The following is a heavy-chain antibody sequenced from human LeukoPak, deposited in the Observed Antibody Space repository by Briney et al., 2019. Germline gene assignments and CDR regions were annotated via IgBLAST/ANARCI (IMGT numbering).Heavy chain of an antibody. CDR3: AKAERSGWTEYAFDI. Sequence: GGSLRLSCAASGFTFSSYGMHWVRQAPGKGLEWVAVISYDGSNKYYADSVKGRFTISRDNSKNTLYLQMNSLRAEDTAVYYCAKAERSGWTEYAFDIWGQGTMVTVSS. CDR2: ISYDGSNK. D-gene: IGHD6-19*01. V-gene: IGHV3-30*18. CDR1: GFTFSSYG. J-gene: IGHJ3*02.